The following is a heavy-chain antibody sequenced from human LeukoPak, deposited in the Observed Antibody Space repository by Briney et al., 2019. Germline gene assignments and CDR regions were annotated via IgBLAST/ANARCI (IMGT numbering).Heavy chain of an antibody. CDR2: IYSGGST. CDR3: ARDPDSSSGKYFDY. V-gene: IGHV3-53*01. J-gene: IGHJ4*02. CDR1: GFTVSAKY. Sequence: GGSLRLSCAASGFTVSAKYTNWVRQAPGKGLEWVSVIYSGGSTYYADSVKGRFTISRDNSKNTLYLQMNSLRADDTAVYYCARDPDSSSGKYFDYWGQGTLVTVSS. D-gene: IGHD6-13*01.